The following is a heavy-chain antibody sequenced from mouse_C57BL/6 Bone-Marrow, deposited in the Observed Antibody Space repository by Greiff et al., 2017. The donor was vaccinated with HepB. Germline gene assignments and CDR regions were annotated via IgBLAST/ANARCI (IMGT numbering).Heavy chain of an antibody. CDR2: IYPRDGSM. D-gene: IGHD4-1*01. J-gene: IGHJ3*01. CDR3: AAETGLAY. Sequence: VQLQQSGPELVKPGASVKLSCKASGYTFTRYDINGVKQRPGQGREWIGWIYPRDGSMKYNEKVTGKATLTLDTSSSTAYMELHSLTYEDSAVYFCAAETGLAYWGQGTLVTVSA. CDR1: GYTFTRYD. V-gene: IGHV1-85*01.